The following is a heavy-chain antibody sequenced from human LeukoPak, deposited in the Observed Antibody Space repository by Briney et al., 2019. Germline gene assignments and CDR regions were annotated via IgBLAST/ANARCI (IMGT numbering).Heavy chain of an antibody. V-gene: IGHV4-59*11. Sequence: SETLSLTCTVSCVSIGSHYWSWIRQSPGKGLEWIGCVYNSGTTVYNPSLTGRVTISVDTSKNQYSLNLRSVTAADAAVYYCARDAYWGQGILVTVSS. CDR3: ARDAY. CDR2: VYNSGTT. J-gene: IGHJ4*02. CDR1: CVSIGSHY.